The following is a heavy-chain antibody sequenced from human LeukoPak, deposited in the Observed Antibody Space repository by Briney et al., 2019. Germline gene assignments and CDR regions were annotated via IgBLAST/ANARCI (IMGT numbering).Heavy chain of an antibody. Sequence: GGSLRLSCAASGFTFSSYSMNWVRQAPGKGLEWVSSISSSSSYIYYADSVKGRFTISRGNAKNSLYLQMNSLRAEDTAVYYCARDGSSWFDPWGQGTLVTVSS. CDR3: ARDGSSWFDP. CDR1: GFTFSSYS. CDR2: ISSSSSYI. J-gene: IGHJ5*02. V-gene: IGHV3-21*01. D-gene: IGHD1-1*01.